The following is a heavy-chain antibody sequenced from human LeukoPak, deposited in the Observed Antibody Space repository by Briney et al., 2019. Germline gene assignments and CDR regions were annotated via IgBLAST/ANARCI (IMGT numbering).Heavy chain of an antibody. J-gene: IGHJ3*02. Sequence: ASVKVSCKASGGTFSSYAISWVRQAPGQGLEWMGRIIPILGIANYEQKFQGRVTITADKSTSTAYMELSSLRSEDTAVYYCARGRAGDYQDDAFDIWGQGTMVTVSS. V-gene: IGHV1-69*04. CDR2: IIPILGIA. CDR1: GGTFSSYA. CDR3: ARGRAGDYQDDAFDI. D-gene: IGHD4-17*01.